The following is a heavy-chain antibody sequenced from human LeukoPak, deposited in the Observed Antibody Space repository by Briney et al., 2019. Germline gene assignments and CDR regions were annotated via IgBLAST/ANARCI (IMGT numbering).Heavy chain of an antibody. Sequence: PGGSLRLSRAPSGFILSTYDMQWVRQAPGKGLEWVSGIGRSASTYYTDSVKGRFTISRDNSKNTLYLQMNSLRAEDTAVYYCAKGESFAFATWGQGTMVTVSS. D-gene: IGHD2-21*01. J-gene: IGHJ3*02. CDR3: AKGESFAFAT. CDR2: IGRSAST. CDR1: GFILSTYD. V-gene: IGHV3-23*01.